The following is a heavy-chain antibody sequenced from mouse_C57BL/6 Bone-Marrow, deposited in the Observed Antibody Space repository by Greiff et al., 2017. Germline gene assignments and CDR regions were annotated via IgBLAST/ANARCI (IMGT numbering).Heavy chain of an antibody. V-gene: IGHV1-81*01. J-gene: IGHJ2*01. Sequence: VQLQQSGAELARPGASVKLSCKASGYTFTSSGISWVKQRTGQGLEWIGEISPRSGNTYYNEKFKGKATLTADKSSSTAYMELRSLTSEDSAVYFCARCPYYYGSSYDYWGQGTTLTVAS. CDR2: ISPRSGNT. D-gene: IGHD1-1*01. CDR3: ARCPYYYGSSYDY. CDR1: GYTFTSSG.